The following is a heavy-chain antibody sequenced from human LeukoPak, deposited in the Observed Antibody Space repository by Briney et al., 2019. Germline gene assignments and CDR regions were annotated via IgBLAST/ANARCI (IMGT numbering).Heavy chain of an antibody. CDR1: GGSINSADYY. Sequence: SETLSLTCTVSGGSINSADYYWSWLRQPPGKGLEWIGFIYYSGSTYYNPSLQSRLTISVDTSKNQFSLKLSSVTAADTAVYYCARDRGGTAVTTAGYFDNWGQGTLVTVSS. J-gene: IGHJ4*02. V-gene: IGHV4-30-4*01. CDR3: ARDRGGTAVTTAGYFDN. D-gene: IGHD4-17*01. CDR2: IYYSGST.